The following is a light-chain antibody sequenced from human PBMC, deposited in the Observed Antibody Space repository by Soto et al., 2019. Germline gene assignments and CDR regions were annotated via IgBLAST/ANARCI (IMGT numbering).Light chain of an antibody. Sequence: EIVLTQSPGTLSLSPGERATLSCRASQRLSSSYLAWYQQKPGQAPRLLIYGASSRATAIPDRFSGSGSGTDFTLTINRLEPEGFAVYYCQHFGSSLTFGGGTNVDIK. CDR3: QHFGSSLT. CDR1: QRLSSSY. J-gene: IGKJ4*01. CDR2: GAS. V-gene: IGKV3-20*01.